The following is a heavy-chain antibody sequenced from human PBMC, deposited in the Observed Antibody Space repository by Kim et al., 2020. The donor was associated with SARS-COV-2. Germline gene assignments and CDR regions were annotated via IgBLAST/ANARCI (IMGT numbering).Heavy chain of an antibody. Sequence: RFTISRDNSKTTLYLQMNSLRAEDTAVYYCAKSLGVYRSSSTSCCNFDYWGQGTLVTVSS. D-gene: IGHD2-2*01. CDR3: AKSLGVYRSSSTSCCNFDY. J-gene: IGHJ4*02. V-gene: IGHV3-30*02.